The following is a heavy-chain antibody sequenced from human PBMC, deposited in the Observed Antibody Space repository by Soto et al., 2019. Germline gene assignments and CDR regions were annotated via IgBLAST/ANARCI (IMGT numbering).Heavy chain of an antibody. D-gene: IGHD3-22*01. CDR1: GGSISSGDYY. CDR2: IYYSGST. V-gene: IGHV4-30-4*01. Sequence: QVQLQESGPGLVKPSQTLSLTCTVSGGSISSGDYYWSWIRQPPGKGLEWIGYIYYSGSTYYNPSLKSRVTISVDPSKNQFSLKLSSVTAADTAVYYCARGRDYYDSSGPSSYWGQGTLVTVSS. J-gene: IGHJ4*02. CDR3: ARGRDYYDSSGPSSY.